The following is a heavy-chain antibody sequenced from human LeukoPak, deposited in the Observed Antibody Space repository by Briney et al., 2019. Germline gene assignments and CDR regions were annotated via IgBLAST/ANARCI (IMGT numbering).Heavy chain of an antibody. CDR1: GGSFSGYY. CDR2: INHSGST. J-gene: IGHJ6*02. D-gene: IGHD3-9*01. V-gene: IGHV4-34*01. Sequence: SETLSLTCAVYGGSFSGYYWSWIRQPPGKGLEWIGEINHSGSTNYNPSLKSRVTISVDTSKNQFSLKLSSVTAADTAVYYCARDSEQPYDTLTGYSRYYGMDVWGQGTTVTVSS. CDR3: ARDSEQPYDTLTGYSRYYGMDV.